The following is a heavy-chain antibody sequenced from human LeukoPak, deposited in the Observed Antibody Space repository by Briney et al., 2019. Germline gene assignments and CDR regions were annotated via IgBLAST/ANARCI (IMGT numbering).Heavy chain of an antibody. CDR1: GFTFSDYV. Sequence: GGSLRLSCAASGFTFSDYVMTWVRQAPGKGLEWVSAVSGSGGTTYYADSVKGRFTISRDNSKNTLYLQMNSPRAEDMAVYYCAKTLYDSSGYYSVQHFDYWGQGTLVTVSS. CDR2: VSGSGGTT. CDR3: AKTLYDSSGYYSVQHFDY. V-gene: IGHV3-23*01. J-gene: IGHJ4*02. D-gene: IGHD3-22*01.